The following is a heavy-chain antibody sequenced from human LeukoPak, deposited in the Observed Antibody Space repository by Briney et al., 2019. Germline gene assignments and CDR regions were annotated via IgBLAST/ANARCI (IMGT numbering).Heavy chain of an antibody. CDR1: GFTFSDYY. CDR2: ISSSGNTI. Sequence: GGSLRLSCAASGFTFSDYYRSWIRQAPGKGLEWVSYISSSGNTIYYVDSVKGRFTISRDNAKNSLYLQMNSLRAEDTAVYFCARSRPLVTATPSAPDYWGQGTLVTVSS. V-gene: IGHV3-11*01. J-gene: IGHJ4*02. D-gene: IGHD2-15*01. CDR3: ARSRPLVTATPSAPDY.